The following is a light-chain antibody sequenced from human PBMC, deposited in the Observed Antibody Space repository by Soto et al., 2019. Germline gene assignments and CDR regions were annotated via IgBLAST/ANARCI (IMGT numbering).Light chain of an antibody. CDR2: DVT. CDR1: GSDVGDYNY. Sequence: SLLAQPASVSGSPGQSIAISCTGTGSDVGDYNYVSWYQQHPGKAPKLMIYDVTNRPSGVSNRFSGSKSGNTASLTISGLQSEDDADYYCTSHTTRSTHVFRTGTKVTVL. J-gene: IGLJ1*01. CDR3: TSHTTRSTHV. V-gene: IGLV2-14*01.